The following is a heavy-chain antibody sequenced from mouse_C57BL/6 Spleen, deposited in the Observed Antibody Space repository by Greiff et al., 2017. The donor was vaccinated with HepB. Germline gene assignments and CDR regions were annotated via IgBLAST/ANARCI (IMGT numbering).Heavy chain of an antibody. CDR1: GFTFSSYA. D-gene: IGHD2-12*01. Sequence: EVMLVESGGGLVKPGGSLKLSCAASGFTFSSYAMSWVRQTPEKRLEWVATISDGGSYTYYPDNVKGRFTISRDNAKNNLYLQMSHLKSEDTAMYYCARDRGNRRRGYAMDYWGQGTSVTVSS. CDR3: ARDRGNRRRGYAMDY. CDR2: ISDGGSYT. J-gene: IGHJ4*01. V-gene: IGHV5-4*01.